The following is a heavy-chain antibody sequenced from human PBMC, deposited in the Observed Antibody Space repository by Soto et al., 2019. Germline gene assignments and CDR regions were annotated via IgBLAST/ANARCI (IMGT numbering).Heavy chain of an antibody. CDR1: GFTFSSYA. J-gene: IGHJ4*02. CDR2: ISGSGGST. D-gene: IGHD3-3*01. Sequence: LRLSCAASGFTFSSYAMSWVRQAPGKGLEWVSAISGSGGSTYYADSVKGRFTISRDNSKNTLYLQMNSLRAEDTAVYYCAKDLVNDFWSGYYTGDIRGFDYWGQGTLVTVSS. CDR3: AKDLVNDFWSGYYTGDIRGFDY. V-gene: IGHV3-23*01.